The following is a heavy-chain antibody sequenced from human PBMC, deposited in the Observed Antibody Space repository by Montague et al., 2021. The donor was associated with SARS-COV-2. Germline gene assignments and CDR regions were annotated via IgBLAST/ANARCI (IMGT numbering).Heavy chain of an antibody. CDR1: GSSLSTSGMC. D-gene: IGHD3-9*01. J-gene: IGHJ4*02. CDR2: IDXGDDT. Sequence: VKPTQNPKLTCTFSGSSLSTSGMCVSWIRQPPGKALEWLALIDXGDDTYYSTSLKTRLTISKDTSKNQVVLTMTNMDPVDTATYYCARIPYDILTGYYSGFDYWGQGTLVTVSS. CDR3: ARIPYDILTGYYSGFDY. V-gene: IGHV2-70*01.